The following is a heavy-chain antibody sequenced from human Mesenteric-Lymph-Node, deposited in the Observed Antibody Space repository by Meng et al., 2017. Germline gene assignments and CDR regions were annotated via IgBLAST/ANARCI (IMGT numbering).Heavy chain of an antibody. CDR1: GGSISSINW. Sequence: QESGPGLVKPSETLPLTCPVSGGSISSINWWTWVRQPPGKGLEWIGEIYHSGSTNYNPSLKSRVTISVDKSKNQFSLKLSSVTAADTAVYYCARVAAAGNEWFDPWGQGTLVTVSS. CDR3: ARVAAAGNEWFDP. J-gene: IGHJ5*02. CDR2: IYHSGST. D-gene: IGHD6-13*01. V-gene: IGHV4-4*02.